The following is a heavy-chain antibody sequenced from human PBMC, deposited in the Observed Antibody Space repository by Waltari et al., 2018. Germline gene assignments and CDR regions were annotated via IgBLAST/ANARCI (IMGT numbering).Heavy chain of an antibody. CDR2: INHSGST. J-gene: IGHJ5*02. Sequence: QVQLQQWGAGLLKPSETLSLTCAVYGGSFSGYYWSWIRQPPGKGLEWIGEINHSGSTNYNPSLKMRVTITVDTSKNQFSLKLSSVTAADTAVYYCAGGDSSGYVDWFDPWGQGTLVTVSS. V-gene: IGHV4-34*01. CDR1: GGSFSGYY. D-gene: IGHD3-22*01. CDR3: AGGDSSGYVDWFDP.